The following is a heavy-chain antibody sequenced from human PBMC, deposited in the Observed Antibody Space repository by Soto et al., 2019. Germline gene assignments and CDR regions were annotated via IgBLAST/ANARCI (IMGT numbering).Heavy chain of an antibody. CDR3: ATATGTTGRVYYFDY. Sequence: QVRLQQWGAGLLKPSETLSLTCAVYGGSFSGYYWSWIRQPPGKGLEWIGEINHSGSTNYNPSLKSRVTISVDTSKNQFSLKLSSVTAADTAVYYCATATGTTGRVYYFDYWGQGTLVTVSS. CDR2: INHSGST. J-gene: IGHJ4*02. D-gene: IGHD1-1*01. CDR1: GGSFSGYY. V-gene: IGHV4-34*01.